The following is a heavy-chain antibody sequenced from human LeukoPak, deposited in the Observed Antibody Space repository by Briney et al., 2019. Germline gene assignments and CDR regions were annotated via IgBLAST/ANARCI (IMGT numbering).Heavy chain of an antibody. CDR1: GFTFSSYS. CDR2: ISSSSSTI. J-gene: IGHJ6*02. Sequence: HPGGSLRLSCAAPGFTFSSYSMNWVRQAPGKGLEWVLYISSSSSTIYYAGSVKGRFTISRDNAKNSLYLQMNSLSAEDTAVYYCARAGEVLRFLEWLIPQASPFDYYYGMDVWGQGTTVTVSS. CDR3: ARAGEVLRFLEWLIPQASPFDYYYGMDV. V-gene: IGHV3-48*01. D-gene: IGHD3-3*01.